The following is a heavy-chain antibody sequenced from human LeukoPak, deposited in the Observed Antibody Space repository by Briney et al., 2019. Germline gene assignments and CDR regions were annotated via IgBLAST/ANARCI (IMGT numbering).Heavy chain of an antibody. D-gene: IGHD3-22*01. CDR1: GYTFTGYY. CDR2: INPNSGGT. J-gene: IGHJ4*02. V-gene: IGHV1-2*02. CDR3: ARTIPYYYDSSGYYSYYFDY. Sequence: GASVKVSCKASGYTFTGYYMHWVRQAPGQGLEWMGWINPNSGGTNYAQKFQGRVTMTRDTSISTAYMELSRLRSDDTAVYYCARTIPYYYDSSGYYSYYFDYWGQGTLVTVSS.